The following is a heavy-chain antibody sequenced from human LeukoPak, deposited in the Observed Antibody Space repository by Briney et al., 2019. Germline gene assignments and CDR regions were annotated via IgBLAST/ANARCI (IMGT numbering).Heavy chain of an antibody. CDR3: ARGARGDNWFDP. D-gene: IGHD1-26*01. J-gene: IGHJ5*02. CDR2: IYTTGTT. CDR1: GGSISTGTYY. V-gene: IGHV4-61*02. Sequence: KPSQTLSLTCTVSGGSISTGTYYWSWIRQPAGKGLEWIGRIYTTGTTNYNPSLKSRVTMSLDTSKNQFSLRLTSVTAADTAVYYCARGARGDNWFDPWGQGTLVTVSS.